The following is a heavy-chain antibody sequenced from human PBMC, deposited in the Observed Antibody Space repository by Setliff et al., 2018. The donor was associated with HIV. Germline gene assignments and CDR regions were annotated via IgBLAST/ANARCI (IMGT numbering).Heavy chain of an antibody. V-gene: IGHV1-18*01. CDR3: ARLGSGWSDSYYYAMDI. CDR2: ISAYNGNT. CDR1: GYSFTSYG. D-gene: IGHD6-19*01. Sequence: ASVKVSCKAFGYSFTSYGISWVRQAPGQGLEWMGWISAYNGNTNYAQKLQGRVTMTTDTSTSTAYMEVRSLRSDDTAVYFCARLGSGWSDSYYYAMDIWGQGTTVTVSS. J-gene: IGHJ6*02.